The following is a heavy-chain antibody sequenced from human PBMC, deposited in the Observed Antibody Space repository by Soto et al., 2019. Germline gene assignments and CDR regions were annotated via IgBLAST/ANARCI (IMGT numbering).Heavy chain of an antibody. CDR1: GGTFSNHA. CDR3: AKDSERAARPAGPSDY. Sequence: ASVKVSCKASGGTFSNHAIKWVRQAPGQGLEWMGGIIPFFGTGNYAQKFQGRVTTTADKSASTAYMELSSLRAEDTAVYYCAKDSERAARPAGPSDYWGQGTLVTVSS. V-gene: IGHV1-69*06. D-gene: IGHD6-6*01. CDR2: IIPFFGTG. J-gene: IGHJ4*02.